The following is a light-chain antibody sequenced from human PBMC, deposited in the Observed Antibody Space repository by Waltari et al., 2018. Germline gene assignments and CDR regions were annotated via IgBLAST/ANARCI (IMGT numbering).Light chain of an antibody. J-gene: IGKJ4*01. Sequence: ETVLTQSPATMSLSPGERATLSCRASEDVSIDLAWYQQKPGQAPRPLIYDASNRATGIPTRFSGSGSGTDFTLTISSLEPEDFALYYCQQRRNWPPLTFGGGTKVE. V-gene: IGKV3-11*01. CDR2: DAS. CDR1: EDVSID. CDR3: QQRRNWPPLT.